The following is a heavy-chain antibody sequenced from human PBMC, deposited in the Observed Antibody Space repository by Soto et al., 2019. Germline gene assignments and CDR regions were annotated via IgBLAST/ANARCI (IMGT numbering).Heavy chain of an antibody. Sequence: SETLSLTCTVSGGSISSGDSYWTWIRQPPGKGLEWIGYISYTGNTYSNPSLKSRLSMSLDTSKNQFSLKLSSVTATDTAVYYCARDISVTTVTGGYYCYGMDVWGQGTTVTVSS. CDR1: GGSISSGDSY. CDR2: ISYTGNT. CDR3: ARDISVTTVTGGYYCYGMDV. J-gene: IGHJ6*02. D-gene: IGHD4-4*01. V-gene: IGHV4-30-4*01.